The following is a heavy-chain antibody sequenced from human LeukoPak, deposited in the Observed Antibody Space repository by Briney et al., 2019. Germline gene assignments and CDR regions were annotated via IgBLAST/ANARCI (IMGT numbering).Heavy chain of an antibody. V-gene: IGHV3-53*01. CDR3: ASSQLGPYYYYGMDV. CDR2: IYSGGST. Sequence: GGSLRLSCAASGFTVSSNYMSWVRQAPGKGLEWVSVIYSGGSTYYADPVKGRFTISRDNSKNTLYLQMNSLRAEDTAVYYCASSQLGPYYYYGMDVWGQGTTVTVSS. J-gene: IGHJ6*02. D-gene: IGHD3-16*01. CDR1: GFTVSSNY.